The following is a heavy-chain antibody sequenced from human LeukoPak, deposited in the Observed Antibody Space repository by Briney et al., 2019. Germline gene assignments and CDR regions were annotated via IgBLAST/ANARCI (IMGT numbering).Heavy chain of an antibody. D-gene: IGHD4-23*01. J-gene: IGHJ4*02. CDR3: ARDFGYGGNSGY. Sequence: GGSLRLSCAVSGFTVSSNYMSWVRQAPGKGLEWVSVTYSGGSTYYADSVKGRFTISRDNSKNTLYLQMNSLRAEDTAVYYCARDFGYGGNSGYWGQGTLVTVSS. V-gene: IGHV3-66*01. CDR1: GFTVSSNY. CDR2: TYSGGST.